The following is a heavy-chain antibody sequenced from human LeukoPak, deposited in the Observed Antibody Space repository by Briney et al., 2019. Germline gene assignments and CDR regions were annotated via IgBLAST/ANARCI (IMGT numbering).Heavy chain of an antibody. CDR3: AKDSGYDSSFDY. D-gene: IGHD5-12*01. Sequence: GVSLRLSCAASGFTFSSYAMSWVRQAPGKGLEWVSAISGSGGSTYYADSVKGRFTISRDNSKNTLYLQMNSLRAEDTAVYYCAKDSGYDSSFDYWGQGTLVTVSS. CDR1: GFTFSSYA. V-gene: IGHV3-23*01. CDR2: ISGSGGST. J-gene: IGHJ4*02.